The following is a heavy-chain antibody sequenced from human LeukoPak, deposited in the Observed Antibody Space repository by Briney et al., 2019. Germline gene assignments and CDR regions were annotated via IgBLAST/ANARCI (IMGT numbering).Heavy chain of an antibody. J-gene: IGHJ6*02. Sequence: GGSLRLSCAASGFTFSSYGMHWVRQAPGEGLEWVAVISYDGSNKYYADSVKGRFTISRDNSKNTLYLQMNSLRAEDTAVYYCAKDLRLTGETCMDVWGQGTTVTVSS. CDR3: AKDLRLTGETCMDV. D-gene: IGHD7-27*01. CDR2: ISYDGSNK. V-gene: IGHV3-30*18. CDR1: GFTFSSYG.